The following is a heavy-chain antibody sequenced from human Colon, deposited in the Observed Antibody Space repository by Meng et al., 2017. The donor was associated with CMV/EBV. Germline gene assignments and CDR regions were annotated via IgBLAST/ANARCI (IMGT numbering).Heavy chain of an antibody. J-gene: IGHJ4*02. CDR1: GFTVSTKY. D-gene: IGHD1-1*01. Sequence: APSGFTVSTKYMSWVRQAPGKGLEWVSVIYSSGGTYYADSVKGRFAISRDNSKNALYLQMNSLRVEDTAVYYCARGTPTGTTEPDDYWGQGTLVTSPQ. V-gene: IGHV3-53*01. CDR3: ARGTPTGTTEPDDY. CDR2: IYSSGGT.